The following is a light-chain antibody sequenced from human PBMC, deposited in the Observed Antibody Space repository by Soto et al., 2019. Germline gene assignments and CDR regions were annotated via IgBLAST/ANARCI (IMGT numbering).Light chain of an antibody. CDR1: SSNIGSNT. Sequence: HSVLTQPPSASGTPGQTVTISCSGSSSNIGSNTVSWYQQLPGAAPTLLIYNDNERPSGVPDRFSGSKSGTSASLAISGLQSEDEADYYCAAWDETLIDVSGTGTKVTVL. CDR2: NDN. V-gene: IGLV1-44*01. CDR3: AAWDETLIDV. J-gene: IGLJ1*01.